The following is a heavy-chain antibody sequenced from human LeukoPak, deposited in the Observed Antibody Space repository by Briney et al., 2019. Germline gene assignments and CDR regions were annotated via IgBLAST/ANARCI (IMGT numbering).Heavy chain of an antibody. CDR3: ASWGSFDH. CDR2: ISGSSSTI. V-gene: IGHV3-48*04. CDR1: GFIFSSYS. J-gene: IGHJ4*02. Sequence: GGSLRLSCAASGFIFSSYSMNWVRQAPGKGLEWVSHISGSSSTIYYADSVKGRFTISRDNAKNSLYLQMNSLRAEDTAVYYCASWGSFDHWGQGTLVTVSS. D-gene: IGHD7-27*01.